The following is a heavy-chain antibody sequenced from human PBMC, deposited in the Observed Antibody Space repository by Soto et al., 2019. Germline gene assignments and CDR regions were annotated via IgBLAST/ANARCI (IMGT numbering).Heavy chain of an antibody. CDR3: ARGDEMTAVTIFEY. Sequence: ASVKVSCKASGGAFGRYSVSWVRQAPGQGLEWIGGVIPAFNTSNYSLKFQGRVAIFADLSTSTVFMELRSLRSEDTALYYCARGDEMTAVTIFEYWGQGTLVTVSS. CDR2: VIPAFNTS. CDR1: GGAFGRYS. D-gene: IGHD4-17*01. J-gene: IGHJ4*02. V-gene: IGHV1-69*13.